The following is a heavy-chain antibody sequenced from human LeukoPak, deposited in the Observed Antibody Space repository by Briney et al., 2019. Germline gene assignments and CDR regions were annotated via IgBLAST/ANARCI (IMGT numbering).Heavy chain of an antibody. CDR1: GFTFSRYA. Sequence: PGGSLRLSCVASGFTFSRYAMNWVRQTPGKGLEWVSLIGTNEQRTHYADSVKGRFTISRDNSKNTLFLQMNGPRAEAKAVYYCAKDLDSTDLYDNADWGQGTLVTVSS. D-gene: IGHD6-19*01. J-gene: IGHJ1*01. CDR2: IGTNEQRT. V-gene: IGHV3-23*01. CDR3: AKDLDSTDLYDNAD.